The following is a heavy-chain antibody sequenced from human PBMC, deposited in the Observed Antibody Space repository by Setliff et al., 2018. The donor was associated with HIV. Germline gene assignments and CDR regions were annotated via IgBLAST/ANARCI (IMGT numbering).Heavy chain of an antibody. CDR2: INPSSGST. CDR3: AREGDGEP. D-gene: IGHD3-10*01. CDR1: GYTFTSYP. J-gene: IGHJ4*02. Sequence: ASVKVSCKASGYTFTSYPMHWVRQAPGQGLEWMGIINPSSGSTTYAQKFQGRVTMTRDTSTNTVFMQLTGLRSEDTAVYYCAREGDGEPWGQGTLVTVSS. V-gene: IGHV1-46*01.